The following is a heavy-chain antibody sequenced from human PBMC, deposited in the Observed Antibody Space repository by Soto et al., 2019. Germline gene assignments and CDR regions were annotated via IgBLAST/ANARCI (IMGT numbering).Heavy chain of an antibody. V-gene: IGHV3-48*02. D-gene: IGHD4-17*01. CDR3: ASARDYGANTPYFES. CDR2: ISSYGRTI. J-gene: IGHJ4*02. Sequence: EVQLKESGGGLVQPGGSLRLSCAASGFTFSRYSMNWVRQAPGKGLEWVSFISSYGRTIYYAASVKGRFTISRDNATHSLNLQMTNLRHENTAVYYCASARDYGANTPYFESWGPGTLVTVST. CDR1: GFTFSRYS.